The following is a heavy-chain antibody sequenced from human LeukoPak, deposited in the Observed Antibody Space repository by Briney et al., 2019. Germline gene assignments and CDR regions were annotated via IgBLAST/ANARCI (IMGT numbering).Heavy chain of an antibody. CDR2: IYHSGRT. J-gene: IGHJ6*03. Sequence: SETLSLTCTVSGYSISNGYYWGWMRQPPGKGLEWIGSIYHSGRTHYNPSLKSRVTISVDTSKNQFSLKLSSVTAADTAVYYCARDPYENYMGVWGKGTTVTVSS. CDR1: GYSISNGYY. V-gene: IGHV4-38-2*02. D-gene: IGHD3-3*01. CDR3: ARDPYENYMGV.